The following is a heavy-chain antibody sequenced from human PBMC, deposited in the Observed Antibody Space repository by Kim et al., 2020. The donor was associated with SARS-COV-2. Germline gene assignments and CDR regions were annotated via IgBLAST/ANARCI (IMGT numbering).Heavy chain of an antibody. V-gene: IGHV1-69*01. D-gene: IGHD1-7*01. J-gene: IGHJ6*02. CDR3: ARVHNWNYLEAYGMDV. Sequence: FQGRVTITADESTSTAYMELSSLRSEDTAVYYCARVHNWNYLEAYGMDVWGQGTTVTVSS.